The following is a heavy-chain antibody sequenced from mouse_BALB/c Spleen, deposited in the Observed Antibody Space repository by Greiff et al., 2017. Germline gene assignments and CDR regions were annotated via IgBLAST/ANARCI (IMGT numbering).Heavy chain of an antibody. Sequence: VQPQQSGPELEKSGASVKISCKASGYSFTGYNMNWVKQSNGKSLEWIGNIDPYYGGTSYNQKFKGKATLTVDKSSSTAYMQLKNLTSEDSAVDYCARWYDGETAPYAMDYWGQGTSVTVSS. J-gene: IGHJ4*01. D-gene: IGHD2-14*01. CDR1: GYSFTGYN. CDR3: ARWYDGETAPYAMDY. V-gene: IGHV1-39*01. CDR2: IDPYYGGT.